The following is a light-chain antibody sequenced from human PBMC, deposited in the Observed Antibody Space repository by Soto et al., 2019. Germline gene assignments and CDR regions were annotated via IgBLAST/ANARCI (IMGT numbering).Light chain of an antibody. J-gene: IGKJ2*01. CDR3: QQYGSSPPMYT. Sequence: VLTQSPGTLSLSPGERATLSCRTSQSVGSRDLAWYQQKPGQAPRLLIYGASNRATGISDRFSGSGSGTDFTLTISRLEPEDFAVYSCQQYGSSPPMYTFGQGTKLEIK. CDR1: QSVGSRD. CDR2: GAS. V-gene: IGKV3-20*01.